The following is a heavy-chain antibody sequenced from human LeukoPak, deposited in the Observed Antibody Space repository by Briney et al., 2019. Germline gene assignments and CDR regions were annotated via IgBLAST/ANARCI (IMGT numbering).Heavy chain of an antibody. Sequence: SETLSLTCTVSGGAISYYYWNWIRQPPGKGLEWIGYIYYTGNTNYNPSLKSRVTISVDTSKNQFSLKLSPVTAADTAVYFCARGFRGDNFDYWGQGTLVTVSS. CDR1: GGAISYYY. D-gene: IGHD7-27*01. J-gene: IGHJ4*02. CDR2: IYYTGNT. V-gene: IGHV4-59*08. CDR3: ARGFRGDNFDY.